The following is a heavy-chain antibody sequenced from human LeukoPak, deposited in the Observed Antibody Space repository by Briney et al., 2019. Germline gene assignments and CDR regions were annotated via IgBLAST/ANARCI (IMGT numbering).Heavy chain of an antibody. V-gene: IGHV3-48*04. D-gene: IGHD4-17*01. Sequence: GGSLRLSCAASGFTFSSYSMNWVRQAPGKGLEWVSYISSSSSTIYYADSVKGRFTISRDNAKNTLYLQMNSLRAEDTAVYYCAREESSYDYGDYDPPFDYWGQGTLVTVSS. CDR1: GFTFSSYS. CDR2: ISSSSSTI. CDR3: AREESSYDYGDYDPPFDY. J-gene: IGHJ4*02.